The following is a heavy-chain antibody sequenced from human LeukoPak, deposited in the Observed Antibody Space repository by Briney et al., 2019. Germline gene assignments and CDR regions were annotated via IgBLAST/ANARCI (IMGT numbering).Heavy chain of an antibody. J-gene: IGHJ5*02. D-gene: IGHD3-10*01. CDR1: GFTFSSYA. V-gene: IGHV3-33*08. Sequence: QPGRSLRLSCAASGFTFSSYAMHWVRQAPGKGLEWVAVIWYDGSNKYYADSVKGRFTISRDNSKNTLYLQMNSLRAEDTAVYYCARTYYYGSGSYPWFDPWGQGTLVTVSS. CDR2: IWYDGSNK. CDR3: ARTYYYGSGSYPWFDP.